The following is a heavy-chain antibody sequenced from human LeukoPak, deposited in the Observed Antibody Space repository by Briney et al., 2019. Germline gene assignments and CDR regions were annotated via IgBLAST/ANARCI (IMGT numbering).Heavy chain of an antibody. D-gene: IGHD5-24*01. J-gene: IGHJ4*02. CDR2: IYYSGSI. Sequence: SETLSLTCTVSGGSISSYYWSWIRQPPGKGLEWIGYIYYSGSINYSPSLKSRVAMSVDTSKNQFSPKLRSVTAADTAVYYCARSDGYSTNFDYWGQGTLVTVSS. V-gene: IGHV4-59*01. CDR3: ARSDGYSTNFDY. CDR1: GGSISSYY.